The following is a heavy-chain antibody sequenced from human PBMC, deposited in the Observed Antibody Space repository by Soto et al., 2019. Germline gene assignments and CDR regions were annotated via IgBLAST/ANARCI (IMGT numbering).Heavy chain of an antibody. V-gene: IGHV1-69*12. Sequence: QVQLVQSGAEVKKPGSSVKVSCKASGGTFSSYAISWVRQAPGQGLEWMGGIIPIFGTANYAQTFQGRVTITADGSSSPAYMEQSSLRSEDTAVYYCARGYNWNYLRDYGGQRTLVTVSS. D-gene: IGHD1-7*01. CDR2: IIPIFGTA. J-gene: IGHJ4*02. CDR1: GGTFSSYA. CDR3: ARGYNWNYLRDY.